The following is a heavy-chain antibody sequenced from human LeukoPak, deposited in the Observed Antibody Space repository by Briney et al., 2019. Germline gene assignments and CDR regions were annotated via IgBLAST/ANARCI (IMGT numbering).Heavy chain of an antibody. CDR1: GFTFSSYS. V-gene: IGHV3-21*01. CDR2: ISSSSSYI. D-gene: IGHD4-17*01. J-gene: IGHJ4*02. CDR3: ARDALSYGDSYFDY. Sequence: GGSLRLSCAASGFTFSSYSMNWVRQAPGKGLEWVSSISSSSSYIYYADSVKGRFTISRDNAKNSLYLQMNSLRAEDTAVYYCARDALSYGDSYFDYWGQGTLVTVSS.